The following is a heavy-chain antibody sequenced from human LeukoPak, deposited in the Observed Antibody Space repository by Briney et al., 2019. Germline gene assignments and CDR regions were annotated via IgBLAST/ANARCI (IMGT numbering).Heavy chain of an antibody. CDR2: ISSSSSYI. J-gene: IGHJ3*02. CDR3: ARDYGAVAPWELDAFDI. D-gene: IGHD6-19*01. CDR1: GFTFSSYS. Sequence: GGSLRLSCAASGFTFSSYSMNWVRQAPGKGLEWVSSISSSSSYIYYADSVKGRFTISRDNAKNSLYLQMNSLRAEDTAVYYCARDYGAVAPWELDAFDIWGKGTMVTVSS. V-gene: IGHV3-21*01.